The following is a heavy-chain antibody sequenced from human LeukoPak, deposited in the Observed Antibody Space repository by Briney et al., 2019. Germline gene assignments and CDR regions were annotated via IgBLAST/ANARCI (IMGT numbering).Heavy chain of an antibody. J-gene: IGHJ4*02. CDR1: GFTFSDYY. CDR2: ISGSGGST. Sequence: GGSLRLSCAASGFTFSDYYMSWIRQAPGKGLEWVSAISGSGGSTYYADSVKGRFTISRDNSKNTLYLQMNSLRAEDTAVYYCAKDGRHKVVVTDFDYWGQGTLVTVSS. V-gene: IGHV3-23*01. CDR3: AKDGRHKVVVTDFDY. D-gene: IGHD2-21*02.